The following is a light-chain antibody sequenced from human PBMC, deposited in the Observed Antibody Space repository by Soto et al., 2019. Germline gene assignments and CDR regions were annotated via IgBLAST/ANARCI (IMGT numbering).Light chain of an antibody. CDR1: QSISSW. V-gene: IGKV1-5*01. CDR2: DAS. Sequence: GDRVTITCRASQSISSWLAWYQQKPGKAPNLLIYDASSLESGVPSRFSGCGSGTEFTLTISSLQPDDFATYYCHQYNSYSPETFGQGTKVEIK. J-gene: IGKJ1*01. CDR3: HQYNSYSPET.